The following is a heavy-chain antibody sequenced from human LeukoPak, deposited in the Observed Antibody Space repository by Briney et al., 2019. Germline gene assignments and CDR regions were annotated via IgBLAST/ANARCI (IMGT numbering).Heavy chain of an antibody. CDR2: INSDGINT. CDR3: ARDLGQYYDTSDNWFDP. J-gene: IGHJ5*02. Sequence: PGGSLRLSCAAYGFTLSNYWMHWVRHARGKGRVWVSRINSDGINTSYADSVKGRFTISRDNAKNTLNLQMNSLRAEDTAVYYCARDLGQYYDTSDNWFDPWGQGTLVTVSS. V-gene: IGHV3-74*01. D-gene: IGHD3-22*01. CDR1: GFTLSNYW.